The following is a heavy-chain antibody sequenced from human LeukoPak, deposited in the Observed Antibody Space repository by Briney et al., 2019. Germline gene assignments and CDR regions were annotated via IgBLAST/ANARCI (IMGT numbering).Heavy chain of an antibody. J-gene: IGHJ4*02. CDR1: DDSISDYY. D-gene: IGHD3-16*01. CDR2: FYNSGRS. CDR3: TRGAGWLIDY. Sequence: SETLSLTCTVSDDSISDYYRGWIRQPPGKGLEWIGYFYNSGRSTHNPSLKSRVTISADTSKNHFSLKLNSVTTADTAVYYCTRGAGWLIDYWGQGTRVTVSS. V-gene: IGHV4-59*01.